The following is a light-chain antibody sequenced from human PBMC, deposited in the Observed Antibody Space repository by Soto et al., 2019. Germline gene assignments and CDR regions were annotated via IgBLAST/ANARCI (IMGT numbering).Light chain of an antibody. CDR3: NSYSSSTSLPYV. Sequence: QSVLTQPASVSGSPGQSITISCTGTTNDVGGYNYVSWYQQHPGKAPKLLIFEVSSRPSGVSNRFSGSKSGNTASLTISARQAEDEADYFCNSYSSSTSLPYVFGTGTKLTVL. J-gene: IGLJ1*01. CDR1: TNDVGGYNY. CDR2: EVS. V-gene: IGLV2-14*01.